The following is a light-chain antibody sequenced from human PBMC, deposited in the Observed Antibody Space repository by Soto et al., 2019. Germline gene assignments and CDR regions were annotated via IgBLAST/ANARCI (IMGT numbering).Light chain of an antibody. Sequence: QSALTQPRSVSGSPGQSVTISCTGTSSDVSGYNYVSWYQQHPGKAPKLMIYDVNKRSSGVPDRFSGSKSGNTASLTISGLQAEDEADYYCCSYAGSYTLVFGGGTKVTVL. V-gene: IGLV2-11*01. CDR3: CSYAGSYTLV. CDR2: DVN. CDR1: SSDVSGYNY. J-gene: IGLJ2*01.